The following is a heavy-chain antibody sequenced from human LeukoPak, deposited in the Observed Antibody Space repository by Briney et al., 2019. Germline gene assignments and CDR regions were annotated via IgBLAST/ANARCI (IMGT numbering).Heavy chain of an antibody. J-gene: IGHJ4*02. CDR2: INHSGST. V-gene: IGHV4-34*01. CDR3: ARYPLSYSNNWHYYFEY. CDR1: GRPFSGYY. D-gene: IGHD6-13*01. Sequence: SETLSLTCAVYGRPFSGYYWSWLRQPPGKGLEWIGEINHSGSTNYNPSLKSPVTISVDTSKNQFSLKLSSVTAADTAVYYCARYPLSYSNNWHYYFEYWGQGTLVTVSS.